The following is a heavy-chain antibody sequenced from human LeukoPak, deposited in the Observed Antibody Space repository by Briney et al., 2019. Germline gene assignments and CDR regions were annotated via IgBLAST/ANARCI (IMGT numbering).Heavy chain of an antibody. CDR2: VYPEDGET. CDR3: ATRGEFDWLFFDY. V-gene: IGHV1-69-2*01. CDR1: GYTFTDYY. J-gene: IGHJ4*02. D-gene: IGHD3-9*01. Sequence: ASVKVSCKVSGYTFTDYYMHWVQQPPGKGLEWKGLVYPEDGETIYAEKFQGRVTITADTSTDKAYMELSSLRSEDTALYYCATRGEFDWLFFDYWGQGTLVTVSS.